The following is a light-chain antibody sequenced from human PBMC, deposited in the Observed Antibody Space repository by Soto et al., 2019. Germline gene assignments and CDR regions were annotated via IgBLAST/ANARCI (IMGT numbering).Light chain of an antibody. J-gene: IGKJ2*01. Sequence: DIVMTQSPLSLPVAPGEPASISRRSSQSLPHSNGYNYLDWYLQKPGQSPQLLIYLGSNRAPGVPDRFSGSGSGTDFTLKISRVEAEDVGVYYCMQALQTAPTFGQGTKLEIK. CDR2: LGS. CDR3: MQALQTAPT. V-gene: IGKV2-28*01. CDR1: QSLPHSNGYNY.